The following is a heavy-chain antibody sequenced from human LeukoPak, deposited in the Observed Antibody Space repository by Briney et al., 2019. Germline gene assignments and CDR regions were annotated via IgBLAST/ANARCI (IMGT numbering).Heavy chain of an antibody. J-gene: IGHJ4*02. V-gene: IGHV1-18*01. Sequence: ASVTVSRKASGYTFTSYGISWVRQAPGQGLEWMGWISAYNGNTNYAQKLQGRVTMTTDTSTSTAYMELRSLRSDDTAVYYCAREGYSSSWYGLYYFDYWGQGTLVTVSS. CDR1: GYTFTSYG. CDR2: ISAYNGNT. D-gene: IGHD6-13*01. CDR3: AREGYSSSWYGLYYFDY.